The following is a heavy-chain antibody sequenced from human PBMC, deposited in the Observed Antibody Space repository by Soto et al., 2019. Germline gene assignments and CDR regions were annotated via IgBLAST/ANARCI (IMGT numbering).Heavy chain of an antibody. CDR3: ARIGSHPGIAAAAPIDY. CDR2: ISSSSSYT. CDR1: GFTFSDYY. D-gene: IGHD6-13*01. Sequence: QVQLVESGGGLVKPGGSLRLSCAASGFTFSDYYMSWIRQAPGKGLEWVSYISSSSSYTNYADSVKGRFTISRDNAKNSLYLQMNSLRAEDTAVYYCARIGSHPGIAAAAPIDYWGQGTLVTVSS. V-gene: IGHV3-11*06. J-gene: IGHJ4*02.